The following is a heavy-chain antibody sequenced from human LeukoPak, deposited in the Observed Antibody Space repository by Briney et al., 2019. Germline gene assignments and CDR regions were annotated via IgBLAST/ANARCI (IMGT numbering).Heavy chain of an antibody. CDR3: ARDAYYYDESGYYINDY. J-gene: IGHJ4*02. Sequence: SETLSLTCTVSGVSISSSTYYWGWIRQPPGKGLVWIGSIYYRGGTSYSGNTYYNPSLRSRGTISVDTSKNQFSLKLSSVTAADTAVYYCARDAYYYDESGYYINDYWGQGTLVTVSS. D-gene: IGHD3-22*01. CDR1: GVSISSSTYY. CDR2: IYYRGGTSYSGNT. V-gene: IGHV4-39*07.